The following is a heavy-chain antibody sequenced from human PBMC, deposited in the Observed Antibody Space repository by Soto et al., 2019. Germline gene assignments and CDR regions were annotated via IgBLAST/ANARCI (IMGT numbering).Heavy chain of an antibody. Sequence: GGSLRLSCAASGFTFSSYAMSWVRQAPGKGLEWVSAISGSGGSTYYAESVKGRFTISRDNSKNTLYLQMNSLRAEDTAVYYFAKDGRFLITMIVVVPYYFDYWGQGTLVTVSS. J-gene: IGHJ4*02. CDR1: GFTFSSYA. V-gene: IGHV3-23*01. CDR3: AKDGRFLITMIVVVPYYFDY. D-gene: IGHD3-22*01. CDR2: ISGSGGST.